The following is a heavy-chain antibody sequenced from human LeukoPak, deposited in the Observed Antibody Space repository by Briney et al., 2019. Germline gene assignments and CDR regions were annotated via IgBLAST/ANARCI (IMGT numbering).Heavy chain of an antibody. D-gene: IGHD3-22*01. CDR1: GFTFSSYA. Sequence: GGSLRPSCAASGFTFSSYAMSWVRQAPGKGLEWVSAISGSGGSTYYADSVKGRFTISRDNSKNTLYLQMNSLRAEDTAVYYCAKGAYRPYYYDSSGYYYYFDYWGQGTLVTVSS. J-gene: IGHJ4*02. CDR3: AKGAYRPYYYDSSGYYYYFDY. CDR2: ISGSGGST. V-gene: IGHV3-23*01.